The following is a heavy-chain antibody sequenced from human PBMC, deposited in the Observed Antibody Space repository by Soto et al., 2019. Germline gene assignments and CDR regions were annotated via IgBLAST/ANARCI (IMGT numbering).Heavy chain of an antibody. Sequence: QVQLVQSGAEVKKPGASVKVSCKASGYTFTSYDINWVRQATGQGLEWMGWMNPNSGNTGYAQKFQGRVTMTRNTSIRTAYMELSSLRSEDTAVYYCASLFGYYYASSGYRIYGMDVWGQGTTVTVSS. J-gene: IGHJ6*02. CDR1: GYTFTSYD. V-gene: IGHV1-8*01. CDR3: ASLFGYYYASSGYRIYGMDV. CDR2: MNPNSGNT. D-gene: IGHD3-22*01.